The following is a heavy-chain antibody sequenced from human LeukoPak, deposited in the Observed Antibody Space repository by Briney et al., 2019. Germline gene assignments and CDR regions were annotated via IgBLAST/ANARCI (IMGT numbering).Heavy chain of an antibody. V-gene: IGHV3-23*01. CDR3: ARDPGYSSGWEPLFDY. J-gene: IGHJ4*02. CDR1: GFTFSSYA. Sequence: GGSLRLSCAASGFTFSSYAMSWVRQAPGKGLEWVSLISDSGGSTNYADSVKGRFTISRDNSKNTLYLQMNSLRAEDTAVYYCARDPGYSSGWEPLFDYWGQGTLVTVSS. D-gene: IGHD6-19*01. CDR2: ISDSGGST.